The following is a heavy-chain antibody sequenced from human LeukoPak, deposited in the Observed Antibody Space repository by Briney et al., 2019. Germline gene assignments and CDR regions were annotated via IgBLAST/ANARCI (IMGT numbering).Heavy chain of an antibody. Sequence: PGGSLRLSCAASGFAFSDHYMRWIRQAPGKGLEWVSYISNSADTIYYADSVKGRFTISRDNAKRSVFLHMSSLRAEDTAVYYCASGYTYGYVQSFDYWGQGTLVTVSS. CDR1: GFAFSDHY. V-gene: IGHV3-11*01. CDR3: ASGYTYGYVQSFDY. CDR2: ISNSADTI. D-gene: IGHD5-18*01. J-gene: IGHJ4*02.